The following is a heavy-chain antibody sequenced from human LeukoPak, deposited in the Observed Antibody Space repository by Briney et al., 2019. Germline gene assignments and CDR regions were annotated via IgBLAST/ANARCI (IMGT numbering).Heavy chain of an antibody. D-gene: IGHD2-2*01. CDR3: TTQDIVVVPAAPRPDYKDY. V-gene: IGHV3-15*01. CDR2: IKSKTDGGTT. J-gene: IGHJ4*02. CDR1: GFTFSNAW. Sequence: PGGSLRLSCAASGFTFSNAWMSWVRQAPGKGLEWVGRIKSKTDGGTTDYAAPVKGRSTISRDDSKNTLYLQMNSLKTEDTAVYYCTTQDIVVVPAAPRPDYKDYWGQGTLVTVSS.